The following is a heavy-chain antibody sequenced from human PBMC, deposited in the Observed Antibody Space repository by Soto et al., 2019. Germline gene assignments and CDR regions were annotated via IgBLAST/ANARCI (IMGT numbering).Heavy chain of an antibody. D-gene: IGHD3-10*01. CDR3: ARINYYGSGTHFGMDV. Sequence: QVQLVQSGAEVKKPGASAKVSCKASGYTFTSYGISWVRQAPGQGLEWMGWISAYNGNTNYAQKLQGRVTMTTDTSTSTSYMELRSLRSDDTAVYYCARINYYGSGTHFGMDVWGQGTTVTVSS. J-gene: IGHJ6*02. V-gene: IGHV1-18*04. CDR2: ISAYNGNT. CDR1: GYTFTSYG.